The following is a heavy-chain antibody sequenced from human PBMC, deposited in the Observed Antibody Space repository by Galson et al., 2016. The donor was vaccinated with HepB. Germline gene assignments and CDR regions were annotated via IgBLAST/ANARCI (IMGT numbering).Heavy chain of an antibody. Sequence: SLRLSCAAPGFSNRYWMHWVRQAPGKGLVWVSRIGGDGSSTSYADSVKGRFGISRDNAKNTLYLHMTSLTVEDTAVYFCARGSHYGMDVWGQGTTVTVSS. CDR1: GFSNRYW. J-gene: IGHJ6*02. CDR2: IGGDGSST. CDR3: ARGSHYGMDV. V-gene: IGHV3-74*01.